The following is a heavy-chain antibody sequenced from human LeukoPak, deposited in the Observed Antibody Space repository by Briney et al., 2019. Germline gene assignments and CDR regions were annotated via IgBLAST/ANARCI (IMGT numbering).Heavy chain of an antibody. D-gene: IGHD6-13*01. CDR1: GFPFSSHW. CDR2: IKQDGSEK. J-gene: IGHJ4*02. CDR3: AKDRAAAGTFPYFDY. Sequence: GGSLRLSCAASGFPFSSHWMSWVRQAPGKGLEWVANIKQDGSEKYYVDSVKGRFTISRDNAKNSLYLQMNSLRAEDTALYYCAKDRAAAGTFPYFDYWGQGTLVTVSS. V-gene: IGHV3-7*03.